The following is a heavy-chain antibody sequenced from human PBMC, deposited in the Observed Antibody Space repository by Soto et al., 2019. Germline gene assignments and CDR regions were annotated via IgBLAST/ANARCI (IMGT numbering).Heavy chain of an antibody. J-gene: IGHJ5*02. V-gene: IGHV5-10-1*01. D-gene: IGHD6-19*01. CDR1: GYSFTSYW. CDR2: IDPSDSYT. Sequence: GESLKISCKGSGYSFTSYWISWVRQMPGKGLEWMGRIDPSDSYTNYSPSFQGHVTISADKSISTAYLQWSSLKASDTAMYYRARGHANPLAVAGLYWFDPWGQGPLVTVYS. CDR3: ARGHANPLAVAGLYWFDP.